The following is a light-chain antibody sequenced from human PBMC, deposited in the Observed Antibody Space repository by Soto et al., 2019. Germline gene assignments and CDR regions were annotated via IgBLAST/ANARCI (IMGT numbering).Light chain of an antibody. CDR1: QSISSW. V-gene: IGKV1-5*01. J-gene: IGKJ1*01. CDR2: DAS. Sequence: DIPMTQSPSTLSASVGDRVTITCRASQSISSWLAWYQQKPGKAPKLLIYDASSLESGVPSRFSGRGSGTEFALTISSRQPDDFATYYCQQYNSYWTFGQGTKVEIK. CDR3: QQYNSYWT.